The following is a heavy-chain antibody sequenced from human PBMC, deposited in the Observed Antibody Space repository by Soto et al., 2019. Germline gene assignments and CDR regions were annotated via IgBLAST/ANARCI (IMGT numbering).Heavy chain of an antibody. CDR1: GYSFTNNW. V-gene: IGHV5-51*01. Sequence: PGESLKISCKGSGYSFTNNWIGWVRQMPGKGLEWMGIIFPRNSDTRYSPSFQGQVTISADKSITTAYLQWSSLKASDTAMYYCAGGSGSCYAYFDYWGQGTLVTVSS. J-gene: IGHJ4*02. CDR2: IFPRNSDT. D-gene: IGHD3-10*01. CDR3: AGGSGSCYAYFDY.